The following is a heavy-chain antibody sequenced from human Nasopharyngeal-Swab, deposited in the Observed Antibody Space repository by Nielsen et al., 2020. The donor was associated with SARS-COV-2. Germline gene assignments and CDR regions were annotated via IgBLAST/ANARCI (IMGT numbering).Heavy chain of an antibody. CDR2: ISTYNGNT. CDR3: AKFSVTILGLVVSGMDV. D-gene: IGHD3-3*01. CDR1: GYRFTDYG. V-gene: IGHV1-18*01. Sequence: ASVKVSCKASGYRFTDYGITWLRQAPGQGLELMGWISTYNGNTKYAPNFQGRVTLTTETSATTAYMELRSLRSDDTAVYYCAKFSVTILGLVVSGMDVWGQGTTVTVSS. J-gene: IGHJ6*02.